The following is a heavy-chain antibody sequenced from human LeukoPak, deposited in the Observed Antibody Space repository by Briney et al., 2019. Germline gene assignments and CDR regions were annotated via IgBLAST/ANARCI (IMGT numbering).Heavy chain of an antibody. CDR3: ARDPQTYYYDSSGYRARVAFDI. D-gene: IGHD3-22*01. CDR2: INPNSGGT. CDR1: GYTFTGYY. Sequence: ASVKVSCKASGYTFTGYYMHWVRQAPGQGLEWMGWINPNSGGTNYAQKFQGRVTMTRDMSTSTVYMELSSLRSEDTAVYYCARDPQTYYYDSSGYRARVAFDIWGQGTMVTVSS. V-gene: IGHV1-2*02. J-gene: IGHJ3*02.